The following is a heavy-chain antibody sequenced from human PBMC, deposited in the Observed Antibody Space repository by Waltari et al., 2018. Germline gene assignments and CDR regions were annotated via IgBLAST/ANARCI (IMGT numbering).Heavy chain of an antibody. V-gene: IGHV1-69-2*01. J-gene: IGHJ4*02. Sequence: EVDLVQSGAEVKKPGATVQISCKASGYTFMDYFMHWVQQAPGKGLEWMGRIDPEDGETVYSEKFQGRVTITADTSTDTAYMELSSLTSGDTAVYYCAPLPGGSGQTFDYWGQGTLVTVSS. CDR1: GYTFMDYF. D-gene: IGHD3-10*01. CDR3: APLPGGSGQTFDY. CDR2: IDPEDGET.